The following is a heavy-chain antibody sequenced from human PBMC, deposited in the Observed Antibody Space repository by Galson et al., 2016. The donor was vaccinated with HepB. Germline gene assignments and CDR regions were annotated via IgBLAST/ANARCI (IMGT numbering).Heavy chain of an antibody. Sequence: SLRLSCAASGFTFSNYAMSWVRQAPGKGLEWVSAISGSGANTFYADSVKGRFTVSRDNSKNTLYLLMNSLRAEDTAIYYCAKDIPVGAPTPYYFDYWGQGTLVTVSS. V-gene: IGHV3-23*01. J-gene: IGHJ4*02. CDR3: AKDIPVGAPTPYYFDY. D-gene: IGHD1-26*01. CDR2: ISGSGANT. CDR1: GFTFSNYA.